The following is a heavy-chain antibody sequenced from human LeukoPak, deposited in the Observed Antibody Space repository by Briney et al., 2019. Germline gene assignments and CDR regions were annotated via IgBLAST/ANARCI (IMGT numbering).Heavy chain of an antibody. CDR1: GFTFSCSA. D-gene: IGHD6-19*01. J-gene: IGHJ5*02. V-gene: IGHV3-23*01. Sequence: GGSLRPSCPASGFTFSCSAMGWVRQAPGKGLEWVSAISGSGGSTYYADSVKGRFTISRDNSKNTLYLQMNSLRAEDTVVYYSAKCIRAIVVAGTVDPRRQRTLVTVSS. CDR2: ISGSGGST. CDR3: AKCIRAIVVAGTVDP.